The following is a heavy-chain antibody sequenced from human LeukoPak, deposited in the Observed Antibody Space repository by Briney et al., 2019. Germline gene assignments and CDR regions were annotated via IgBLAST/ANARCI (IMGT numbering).Heavy chain of an antibody. CDR1: GFTFSSYA. Sequence: PGRSLRLSCAASGFTFSSYAMHWVRQVPGKGLEWVSTISASAGNIYYADSVKGRFTISRDNSKNTLFLQMNSLRAEDTAIYYCAKRPAAVRGVIPYVDYWGQGTLVTVSS. D-gene: IGHD3-10*02. CDR3: AKRPAAVRGVIPYVDY. J-gene: IGHJ4*02. V-gene: IGHV3-23*01. CDR2: ISASAGNI.